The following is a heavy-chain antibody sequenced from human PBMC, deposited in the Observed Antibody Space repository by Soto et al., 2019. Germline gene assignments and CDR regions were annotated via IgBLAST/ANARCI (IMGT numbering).Heavy chain of an antibody. CDR1: GGSIRSYY. J-gene: IGHJ4*02. CDR3: ARDLHDFSV. CDR2: IYHSWTT. V-gene: IGHV4-59*01. D-gene: IGHD2-21*02. Sequence: SETMSLTCTVFGGSIRSYYWRWIRQPPGKGLEWIGYIYHSWTTNYNPSLRSRVTISVDTSKNQFSLNVSSVTAADTAIYYCARDLHDFSVWGQGIQVTV.